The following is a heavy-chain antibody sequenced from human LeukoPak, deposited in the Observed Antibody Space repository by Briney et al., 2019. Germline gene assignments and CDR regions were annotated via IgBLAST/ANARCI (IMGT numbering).Heavy chain of an antibody. CDR2: ISGSGDRT. CDR1: RFAFDTHA. V-gene: IGHV3-23*01. D-gene: IGHD6-13*01. CDR3: VKDLSSWLPGVFDW. Sequence: GGSLRLSCAASRFAFDTHAMSWVRQAPGKGLEWVSAISGSGDRTHYADSVLGRFTISRDNSKNTLFLEMNSLRAEDTAVYYCVKDLSSWLPGVFDWWGQGTLVTVSS. J-gene: IGHJ4*02.